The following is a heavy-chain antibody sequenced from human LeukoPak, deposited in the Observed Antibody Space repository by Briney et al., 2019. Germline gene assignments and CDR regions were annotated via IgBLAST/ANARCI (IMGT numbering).Heavy chain of an antibody. Sequence: PGGSLRLSCAASGFTFSSYEVNWVRQAPGKGLEWVSYISSSGSTIYYADSVKGRFTISRDNAKNSLYLQMNSLRAEDTAVYYCASLRGHYYYYMDVWGKGTTVTISS. CDR2: ISSSGSTI. D-gene: IGHD3-16*01. J-gene: IGHJ6*03. CDR1: GFTFSSYE. V-gene: IGHV3-48*03. CDR3: ASLRGHYYYYMDV.